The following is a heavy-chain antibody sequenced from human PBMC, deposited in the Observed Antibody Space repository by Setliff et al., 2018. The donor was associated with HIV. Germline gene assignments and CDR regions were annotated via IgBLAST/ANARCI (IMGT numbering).Heavy chain of an antibody. J-gene: IGHJ4*02. CDR2: IYTSGTT. V-gene: IGHV4-4*09. CDR3: ARHANYDFWSGYWGYHFDY. D-gene: IGHD3-3*01. Sequence: KTSETLSLTCTVSGGSISTYYWSWIRQPPGKGLEWIGYIYTSGTTNYNPSLKSRVTISVDTSKKQVSLKLSSVTAADTAVYYCARHANYDFWSGYWGYHFDYWGQGTLVTVSS. CDR1: GGSISTYY.